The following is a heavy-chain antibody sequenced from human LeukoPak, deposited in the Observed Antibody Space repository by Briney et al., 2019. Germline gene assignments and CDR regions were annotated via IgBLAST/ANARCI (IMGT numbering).Heavy chain of an antibody. D-gene: IGHD3-10*01. CDR3: ATSRFGESPYYFDY. J-gene: IGHJ4*02. CDR2: INLNSGGT. Sequence: APVKVSCKASGYTFTGYYIHWVRQAPGQGLEWMGWINLNSGGTNYAQKFQGRVTMTRDTSISTAYMELSRLRSDDTAVYYCATSRFGESPYYFDYWGQGTLVTVSS. CDR1: GYTFTGYY. V-gene: IGHV1-2*02.